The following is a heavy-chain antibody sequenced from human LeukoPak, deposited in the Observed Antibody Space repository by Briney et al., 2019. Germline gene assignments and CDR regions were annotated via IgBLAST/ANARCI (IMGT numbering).Heavy chain of an antibody. Sequence: SETLSLTCTVSGGSISSYYWSWIRQPPGKGLEWLGYIYYSGSTNYNPSLKSRVTISVDTSKNQFSLKLSSVTAADTAVYYRASIARMYSSSWLIRNGGYYFDYWGQGTLVTVSS. CDR3: ASIARMYSSSWLIRNGGYYFDY. D-gene: IGHD6-13*01. CDR2: IYYSGST. V-gene: IGHV4-59*01. CDR1: GGSISSYY. J-gene: IGHJ4*02.